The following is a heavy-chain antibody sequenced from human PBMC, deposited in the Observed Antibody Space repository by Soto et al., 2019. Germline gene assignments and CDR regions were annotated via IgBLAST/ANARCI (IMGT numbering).Heavy chain of an antibody. CDR3: ARVVLWSGYSYYYGMDV. D-gene: IGHD3-3*01. CDR2: IYPGDSDT. Sequence: GESLKISCKGHGYSFTSYWIGWVRQMPEKGLEWMGSIYPGDSDTRYSPSFQGQVTISADKSISTAYLQWSSLNASDTAMYYCARVVLWSGYSYYYGMDVWGQGTTVTVSS. J-gene: IGHJ6*02. V-gene: IGHV5-51*01. CDR1: GYSFTSYW.